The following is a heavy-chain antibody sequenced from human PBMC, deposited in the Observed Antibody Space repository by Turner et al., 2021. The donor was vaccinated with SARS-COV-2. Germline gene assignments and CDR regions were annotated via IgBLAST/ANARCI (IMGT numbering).Heavy chain of an antibody. CDR3: ARGDDPRKSGVV. V-gene: IGHV4-34*01. CDR1: GGSLSGYY. J-gene: IGHJ4*02. Sequence: QVQLQQWGAGLFNPSETLSLICVVNGGSLSGYYWTWIRQPPGKELEWIGEVHPYGTTCYSPSLKGRVSMSVNTSKNQFTLKLNSVTAADTAFYYCARGDDPRKSGVVWGQGTLVTVSS. CDR2: VHPYGTT. D-gene: IGHD3-3*01.